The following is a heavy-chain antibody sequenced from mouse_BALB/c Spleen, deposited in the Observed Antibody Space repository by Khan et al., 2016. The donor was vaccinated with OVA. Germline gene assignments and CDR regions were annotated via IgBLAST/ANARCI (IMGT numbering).Heavy chain of an antibody. V-gene: IGHV5-6*01. CDR3: ASHLTGSFAY. D-gene: IGHD4-1*01. CDR1: GFTFSAYS. Sequence: EVQLVETGGDLVKPGGSLKLSCAASGFTFSAYSMSWVRQTPDKRLELVATISSGADYTYYPDGVKGRFTISRDNAKNTLYLQMRSLKSEDTAMYYCASHLTGSFAYWGQGTLVTVSA. J-gene: IGHJ3*01. CDR2: ISSGADYT.